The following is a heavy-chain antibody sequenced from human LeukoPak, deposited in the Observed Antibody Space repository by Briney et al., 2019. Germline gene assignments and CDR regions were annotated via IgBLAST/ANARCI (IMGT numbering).Heavy chain of an antibody. CDR1: GFTFSDYW. CDR3: ARDGTSIVGSLDY. J-gene: IGHJ4*02. Sequence: GGSLRLSCAASGFTFSDYWMNWVRQAPGKGLEWLASIKQDGSEKYYVDSVKGRFTISRDNAKNSMYLQMNSLRAEDTAVYYCARDGTSIVGSLDYWGQGTLVTVSS. CDR2: IKQDGSEK. D-gene: IGHD1-26*01. V-gene: IGHV3-7*05.